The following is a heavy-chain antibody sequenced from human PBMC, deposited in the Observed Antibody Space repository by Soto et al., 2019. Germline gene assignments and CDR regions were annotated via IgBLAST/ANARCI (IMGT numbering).Heavy chain of an antibody. J-gene: IGHJ6*03. CDR3: AKAYYDYIWGSYRSYYYMDV. CDR1: GFTFSSYG. D-gene: IGHD3-16*02. V-gene: IGHV3-30*18. Sequence: GGSLRLSCVASGFTFSSYGMHWVRQAPGKGLEWVAVISYDGSNKYYADSVKGRFTISRDNSKNTLYLQMNSLRAEDTAVYYCAKAYYDYIWGSYRSYYYMDVWGKGTTVTVSS. CDR2: ISYDGSNK.